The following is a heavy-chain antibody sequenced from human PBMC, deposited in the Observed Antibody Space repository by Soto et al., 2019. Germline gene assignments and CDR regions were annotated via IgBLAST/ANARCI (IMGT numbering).Heavy chain of an antibody. CDR1: GFTFDDYA. V-gene: IGHV3-9*01. CDR3: AKDMGLTDQDLEFEL. D-gene: IGHD1-1*01. CDR2: ISWNRGSI. Sequence: SLRLSCAASGFTFDDYAMHWVRQAPGKCLEWVSCISWNRGSIGYADSVKGRFTISRDNAKNSLYLQMNSLRAEDTALYYFAKDMGLTDQDLEFELWGRGTLLNVS. J-gene: IGHJ2*01.